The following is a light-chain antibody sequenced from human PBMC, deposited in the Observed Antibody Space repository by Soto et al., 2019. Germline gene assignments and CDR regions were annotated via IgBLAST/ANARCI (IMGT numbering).Light chain of an antibody. V-gene: IGKV1-5*01. Sequence: DIQMTQSPSTLSASVGDRVTITCRASRSVSTSLAWYQKKPGKAPKLLIFDASSLESGVPSRFSGSGSGTELTLTISGLQPDDFATYFCQQYDNLPLTFGGGTKVDIK. J-gene: IGKJ4*01. CDR3: QQYDNLPLT. CDR2: DAS. CDR1: RSVSTS.